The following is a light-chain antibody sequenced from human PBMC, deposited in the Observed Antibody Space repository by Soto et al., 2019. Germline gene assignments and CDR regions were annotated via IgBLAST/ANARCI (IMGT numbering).Light chain of an antibody. Sequence: IVLTQSPATLSLSPGEGATLSCRASQNVSDRYLAWYQQIPGKAPRLLIFGSSSRPTGIPDRFSGSGSGTDFTLTISRLEPADFAVYYCQHYGAAPPFTFGQGTRV. V-gene: IGKV3-20*01. CDR1: QNVSDRY. CDR3: QHYGAAPPFT. CDR2: GSS. J-gene: IGKJ2*01.